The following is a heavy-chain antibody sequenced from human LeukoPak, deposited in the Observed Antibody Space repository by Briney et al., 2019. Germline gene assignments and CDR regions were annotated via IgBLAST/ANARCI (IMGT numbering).Heavy chain of an antibody. V-gene: IGHV1-69*01. Sequence: GSSVKVSCKASGGTFSSYAISWVRQAPGQGLEWMGGIIPIFGTANYAQKFQGRVTITADESTSTVYMELSSLRSEDTAVYYCAREGSGWTDAFDIWGQGTMVTVSS. CDR2: IIPIFGTA. CDR3: AREGSGWTDAFDI. CDR1: GGTFSSYA. D-gene: IGHD6-19*01. J-gene: IGHJ3*02.